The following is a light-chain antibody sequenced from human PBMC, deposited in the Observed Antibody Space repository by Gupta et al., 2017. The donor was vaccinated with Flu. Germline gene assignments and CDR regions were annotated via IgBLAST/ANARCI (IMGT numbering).Light chain of an antibody. CDR2: LGS. CDR3: MQALQTHRT. V-gene: IGKV2-28*01. Sequence: DIVMTQSPLSLPVTPGEPASISCRSSQSLLHSNGYNYLDWYLQKPEQSPQLLIYLGSNRASGVPDRFSGSGSGTDFTLKISRVEAEDVGVYYCMQALQTHRTFGGGTKMEIK. J-gene: IGKJ4*01. CDR1: QSLLHSNGYNY.